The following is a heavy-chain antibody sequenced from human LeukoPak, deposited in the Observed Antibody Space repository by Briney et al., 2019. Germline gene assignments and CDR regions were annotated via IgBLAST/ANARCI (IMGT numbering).Heavy chain of an antibody. CDR2: MNPNSGNT. J-gene: IGHJ6*02. CDR1: GYTFTSYD. V-gene: IGHV1-8*01. CDR3: ARGSSGDYGYYYYGMDV. Sequence: ASVKVSCKASGYTFTSYDINRVRQATGQGLEWMGWMNPNSGNTGYAQKFQGRVTMTRNTSISTAYMELSSLRSEDTAVYYCARGSSGDYGYYYYGMDVWGQGTTVTVSS. D-gene: IGHD4-17*01.